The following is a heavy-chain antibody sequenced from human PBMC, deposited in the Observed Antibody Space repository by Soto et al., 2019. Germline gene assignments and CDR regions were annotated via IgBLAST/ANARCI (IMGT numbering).Heavy chain of an antibody. CDR2: IYPGDSDI. Sequence: PGESLKISCKGSGYSFTSYWIGWVRQMPGKGLEWMGIIYPGDSDIRYSPSFQGQVTISADKSISTAYLQWSSLKASDTAMYYCARALYYDFWSGRNMDVWGKGITVTVSS. V-gene: IGHV5-51*01. D-gene: IGHD3-3*01. J-gene: IGHJ6*03. CDR3: ARALYYDFWSGRNMDV. CDR1: GYSFTSYW.